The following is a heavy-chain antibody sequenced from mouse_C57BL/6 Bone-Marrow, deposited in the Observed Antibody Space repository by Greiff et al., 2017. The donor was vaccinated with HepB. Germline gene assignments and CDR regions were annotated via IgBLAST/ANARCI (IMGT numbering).Heavy chain of an antibody. CDR2: IYPGSGNT. CDR1: GYSFTSYY. Sequence: QVQLQQSGPELVKPGASVKISCKASGYSFTSYYIHWVKQRPGQGLEWIGWIYPGSGNTKYNEKFKGKATLTADTSSSTAYMQLSSLTSEDSAVYYCARNYGRSHFDYWGQGTTLTVSS. CDR3: ARNYGRSHFDY. J-gene: IGHJ2*01. D-gene: IGHD1-1*01. V-gene: IGHV1-66*01.